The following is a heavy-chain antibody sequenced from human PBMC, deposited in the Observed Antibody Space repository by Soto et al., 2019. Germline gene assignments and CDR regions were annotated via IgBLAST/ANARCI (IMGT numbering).Heavy chain of an antibody. J-gene: IGHJ4*02. Sequence: QLQLQESGSGLVKPSQTLSLTCAVSGGSISSGGYSWSWIRQPPGKGLEWIGYIYHSGSTNDNPSLNSRVTISVDRAKNQFPRKLSSVTAADTAVDYCAAGGGLPRYYWGQGTLVTVSS. D-gene: IGHD5-12*01. CDR2: IYHSGST. V-gene: IGHV4-30-2*01. CDR3: AAGGGLPRYY. CDR1: GGSISSGGYS.